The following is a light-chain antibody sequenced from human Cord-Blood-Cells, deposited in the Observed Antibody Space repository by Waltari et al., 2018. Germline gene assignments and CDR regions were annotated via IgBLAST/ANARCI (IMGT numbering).Light chain of an antibody. V-gene: IGLV2-8*01. CDR1: SSHVGGYNY. CDR2: EVS. CDR3: SSYAGSNNVV. Sequence: QSALTQPPPASGSPGQSVTISCPGTSSHVGGYNYVPWYQQHPGKAPKLMIYEVSKRPSGVPDRFSGSKSGNTASLTVSGLQAEDEADYYCSSYAGSNNVVFGGGTKLTVL. J-gene: IGLJ2*01.